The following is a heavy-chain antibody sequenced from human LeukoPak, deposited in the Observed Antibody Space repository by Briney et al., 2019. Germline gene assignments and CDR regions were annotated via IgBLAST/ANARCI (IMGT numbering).Heavy chain of an antibody. CDR3: ARKGGTRGPLNY. J-gene: IGHJ4*02. V-gene: IGHV3-7*01. Sequence: GESLRLSCAASGFTFSNYWMSWVRQAPGKGLEWVANIKQDGSETYYVDSVKGRFTISRDNAKNSLFLQMNSLTAVDTAVYYCARKGGTRGPLNYWGQGTLVTVSS. CDR1: GFTFSNYW. D-gene: IGHD2-8*01. CDR2: IKQDGSET.